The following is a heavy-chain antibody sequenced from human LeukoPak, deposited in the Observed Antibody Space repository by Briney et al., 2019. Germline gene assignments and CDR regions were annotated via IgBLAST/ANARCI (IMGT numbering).Heavy chain of an antibody. V-gene: IGHV1-2*02. Sequence: ASVKVSCKASGYTFTGYYMHWVRQAPGQGLEWMGWINPNSGGTNYAQKFRGRVTMTRDTSISTAYMELSRLRSDDTAVYYCASGSVESVVVVPAADAFDIWGQGTMVTVSS. CDR2: INPNSGGT. CDR3: ASGSVESVVVVPAADAFDI. CDR1: GYTFTGYY. D-gene: IGHD2-2*01. J-gene: IGHJ3*02.